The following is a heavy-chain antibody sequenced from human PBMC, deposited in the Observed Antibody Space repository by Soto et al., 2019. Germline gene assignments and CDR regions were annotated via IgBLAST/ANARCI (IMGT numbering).Heavy chain of an antibody. D-gene: IGHD2-2*01. Sequence: GESLKISCKGSGYNFTNYWIAWVRQMPGKGLEWMGIIYPGDSDTRYSPSFQGQVTISADKSISAAYLQWSSLKASDTAMYYCAGLLTSSYILYYFDYWGQGTLVTVSS. CDR1: GYNFTNYW. CDR2: IYPGDSDT. CDR3: AGLLTSSYILYYFDY. V-gene: IGHV5-51*01. J-gene: IGHJ4*02.